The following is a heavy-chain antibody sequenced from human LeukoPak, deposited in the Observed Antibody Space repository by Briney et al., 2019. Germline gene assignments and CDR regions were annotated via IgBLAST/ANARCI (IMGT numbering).Heavy chain of an antibody. J-gene: IGHJ6*02. CDR2: LNHSGST. V-gene: IGHV4-34*01. D-gene: IGHD6-19*01. CDR1: GGSISGYY. CDR3: ARAVAGPDYNGMDV. Sequence: SEALSLTCTVSGGSISGYYWTWIRQPAGKGLEWIGQLNHSGSTSYNPSLKSRVTISVDTSKNQFSLNLTSVTAADTALYYCARAVAGPDYNGMDVWGQGTTVTVSS.